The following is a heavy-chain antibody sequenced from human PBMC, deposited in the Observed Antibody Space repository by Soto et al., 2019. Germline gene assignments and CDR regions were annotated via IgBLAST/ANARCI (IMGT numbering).Heavy chain of an antibody. J-gene: IGHJ3*02. CDR1: GGTFSSGRW. V-gene: IGHV4-4*02. CDR2: IYHRGGS. D-gene: IGHD3-10*01. Sequence: QVQLQESGPGLLKPSETLSLTCGVSGGTFSSGRWWTGLRQSPGKGLEWIGEIYHRGGSNYNPSLQSRVTISADKSQNQFSLELTSVTAADTAVYYCASKFGELLADAFDIWGQGTMVTVAS. CDR3: ASKFGELLADAFDI.